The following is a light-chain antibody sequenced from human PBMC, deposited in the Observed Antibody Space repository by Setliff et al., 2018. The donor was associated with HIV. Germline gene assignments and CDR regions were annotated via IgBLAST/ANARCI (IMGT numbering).Light chain of an antibody. V-gene: IGLV2-18*02. CDR3: YSYTSSDTYV. CDR2: EVT. CDR1: SGDVGAYNR. Sequence: QSALTQPPSVSGSPGQSVTISCTGTSGDVGAYNRVSWYQKAPGTAPKVIIYEVTNRPSGVPDRCSGSKSGNTASLTISGLQAEDEADYYCYSYTSSDTYVFGTGTKVTVL. J-gene: IGLJ1*01.